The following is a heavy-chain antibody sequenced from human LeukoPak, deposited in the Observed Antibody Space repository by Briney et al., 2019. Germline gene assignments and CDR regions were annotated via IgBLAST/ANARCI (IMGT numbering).Heavy chain of an antibody. CDR3: ARLPGGWSPFDY. Sequence: GGSLRLSCAASGFTFSSYSMNWVRQAPGKGLEWVSSISSSSSYIYYADSVKGRFTISRDNAKNSLYLQMNSLRAEDTAVYYCARLPGGWSPFDYWGQGTLVTVSS. CDR2: ISSSSSYI. V-gene: IGHV3-21*01. CDR1: GFTFSSYS. J-gene: IGHJ4*02. D-gene: IGHD6-19*01.